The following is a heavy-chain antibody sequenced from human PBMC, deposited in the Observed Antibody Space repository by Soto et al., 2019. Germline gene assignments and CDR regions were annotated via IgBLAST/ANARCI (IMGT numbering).Heavy chain of an antibody. CDR1: GFTFDDYA. Sequence: EVQLVESGGGLVQPGRSLTLSCAASGFTFDDYAMHWVRQAPGKGLEWVSGISWNSGSIGYADSVKGRYTISRDNSKNSLYLQMYTLRAEDTALYSCSKARDSNYGNIDYWGQGTLVTVPS. J-gene: IGHJ4*02. D-gene: IGHD4-4*01. CDR3: SKARDSNYGNIDY. CDR2: ISWNSGSI. V-gene: IGHV3-9*01.